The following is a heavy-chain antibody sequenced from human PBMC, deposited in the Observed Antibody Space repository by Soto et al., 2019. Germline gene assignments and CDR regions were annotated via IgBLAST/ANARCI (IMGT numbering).Heavy chain of an antibody. CDR3: ARDKDRQQLGGNYYYGIDV. CDR2: IIPIFRTP. J-gene: IGHJ6*02. Sequence: QVQLVQSGAEVKKPGSSVTVSCKASGGTFGNSAVSWVRQAPGQGLEWMGGIIPIFRTPDYAQKFQGRVTTPADESTSTVYMELTSLRSEATAVYYCARDKDRQQLGGNYYYGIDVWGQGTTVTVSS. V-gene: IGHV1-69*12. D-gene: IGHD3-3*02. CDR1: GGTFGNSA.